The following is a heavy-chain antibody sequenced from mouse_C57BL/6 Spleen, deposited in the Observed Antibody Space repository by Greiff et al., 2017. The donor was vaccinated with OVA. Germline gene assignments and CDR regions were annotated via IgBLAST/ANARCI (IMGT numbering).Heavy chain of an antibody. CDR2: IYPSDSET. CDR3: ARWHYYGSKVFAMDY. CDR1: GYTFTSYW. D-gene: IGHD1-1*01. V-gene: IGHV1-61*01. J-gene: IGHJ4*01. Sequence: QVQLQQPGAELVRPGSSVKLSCKASGYTFTSYWMDWVKQRPGQGLECIGNIYPSDSETHYNQKFKDKATLTVDKSSSTAYMQLSSLTSEDSAVYYCARWHYYGSKVFAMDYWGQGTSVTVSS.